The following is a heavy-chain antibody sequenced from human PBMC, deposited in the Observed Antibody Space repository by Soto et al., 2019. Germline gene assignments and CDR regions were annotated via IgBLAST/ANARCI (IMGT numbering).Heavy chain of an antibody. CDR1: GGSISSYY. V-gene: IGHV4-59*05. D-gene: IGHD3-10*01. J-gene: IGHJ4*02. Sequence: SETLSITCTVSGGSISSYYWSWIRQPPGKGLEWIGSIYYSGNTYYSPSLQSRVTISADTSKNQFSLKLTSVTAADTGVYYCARQVVDGAVAGSGSFDYWGQGALVTVSS. CDR2: IYYSGNT. CDR3: ARQVVDGAVAGSGSFDY.